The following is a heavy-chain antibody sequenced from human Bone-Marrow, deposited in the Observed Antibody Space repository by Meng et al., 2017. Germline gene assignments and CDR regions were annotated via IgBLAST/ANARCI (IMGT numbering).Heavy chain of an antibody. Sequence: VQLQGSGPGLVKPSQTLSLICTVSGGSISSGGYYWSWIRQHPGKGLEWIGYIYYSGSTYYNPSLKSRVTISVDTSKNQFSLKLSSVTAADTAVYYCARGPLSAAGTMGYFQHWGQGTLVTVSS. CDR3: ARGPLSAAGTMGYFQH. D-gene: IGHD6-13*01. CDR2: IYYSGST. J-gene: IGHJ1*01. CDR1: GGSISSGGYY. V-gene: IGHV4-31*03.